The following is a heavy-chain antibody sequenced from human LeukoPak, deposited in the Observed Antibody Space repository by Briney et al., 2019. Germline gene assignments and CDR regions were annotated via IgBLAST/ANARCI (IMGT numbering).Heavy chain of an antibody. CDR2: INAGNGNT. CDR3: ARGAYYDFWSGYYSQYYFDY. J-gene: IGHJ4*02. Sequence: ASVKVSCKASGYTFTSYAMHWVRQAPGQRLEWMGWINAGNGNTKYSQKFQGRVTTTRDTSISTAYMELSRLRSDDTAVYYCARGAYYDFWSGYYSQYYFDYWGQGTLVTVSS. V-gene: IGHV1-3*01. D-gene: IGHD3-3*01. CDR1: GYTFTSYA.